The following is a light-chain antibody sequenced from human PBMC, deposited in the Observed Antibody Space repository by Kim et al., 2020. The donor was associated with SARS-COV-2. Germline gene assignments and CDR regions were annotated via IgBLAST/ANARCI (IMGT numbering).Light chain of an antibody. J-gene: IGKJ2*01. CDR1: QSVSSD. CDR3: QQYNNWPYT. CDR2: GAS. V-gene: IGKV3-15*01. Sequence: EIVMTQSPATLSVSPGERATLSCRASQSVSSDLAWYQQKPGQAPRLLIYGASTRATGIPARFSGSGSGTVFALTISSLQSEDFAVYYCQQYNNWPYTFGQGTKLEI.